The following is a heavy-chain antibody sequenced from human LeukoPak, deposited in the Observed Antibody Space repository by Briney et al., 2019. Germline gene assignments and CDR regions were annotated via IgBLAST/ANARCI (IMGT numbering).Heavy chain of an antibody. V-gene: IGHV1-2*02. D-gene: IGHD1-26*01. J-gene: IGHJ4*02. Sequence: VASVKVSCKASGYTFIGYYIHWVRQAAGQGLEWMGWTNPVSGGTNYAQKFQGRVTMTRDTSISTAYMELSSLRSDDTAVYFCARVGVEATATFDYWGQGTLVSVSS. CDR1: GYTFIGYY. CDR2: TNPVSGGT. CDR3: ARVGVEATATFDY.